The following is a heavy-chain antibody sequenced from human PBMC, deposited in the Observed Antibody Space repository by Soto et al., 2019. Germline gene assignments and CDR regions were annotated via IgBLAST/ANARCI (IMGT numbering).Heavy chain of an antibody. CDR2: ILPIPGTA. D-gene: IGHD2-2*01. Sequence: QVQLVQSGAEVKKPGSSVKFSCKASGGTFGSYAISWVRQAAGQGLEWMGGILPIPGTANYAQKFQGRVTSAADESTSTAYMELSSLRSEDTAVYYCARSQGSSTSLEIYYYYYYGMDVWGQGTTVTVSS. V-gene: IGHV1-69*01. J-gene: IGHJ6*02. CDR3: ARSQGSSTSLEIYYYYYYGMDV. CDR1: GGTFGSYA.